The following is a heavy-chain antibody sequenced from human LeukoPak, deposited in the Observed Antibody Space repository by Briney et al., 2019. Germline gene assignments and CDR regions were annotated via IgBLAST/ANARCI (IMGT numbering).Heavy chain of an antibody. Sequence: ASVKVSCKASGYTFTSYGISWVRQAPGQRLEWMGWNNAGHGNTKYSQKFQGRVTITRDTSASTAYMELSSLRSEDTAVYYCARGHYYDSSGYSLEAFDIWGQGTMVTVSS. V-gene: IGHV1-3*01. CDR2: NNAGHGNT. CDR1: GYTFTSYG. J-gene: IGHJ3*02. D-gene: IGHD3-22*01. CDR3: ARGHYYDSSGYSLEAFDI.